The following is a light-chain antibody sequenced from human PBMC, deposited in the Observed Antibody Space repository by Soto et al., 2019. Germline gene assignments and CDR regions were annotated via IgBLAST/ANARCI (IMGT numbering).Light chain of an antibody. Sequence: EIVLTQSPGTLSLFPGERATLSCRASQSVSSSYLAWYQQKPGQAPRLLIYDASSRATGIPDRFSGSGSGTDFTLTISRLEPEDFAVYFCQQYGSSPYTFGQGTKLEIK. CDR3: QQYGSSPYT. CDR2: DAS. J-gene: IGKJ2*01. CDR1: QSVSSSY. V-gene: IGKV3-20*01.